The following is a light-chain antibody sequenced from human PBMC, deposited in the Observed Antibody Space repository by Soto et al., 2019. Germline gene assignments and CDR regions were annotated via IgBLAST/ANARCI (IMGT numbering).Light chain of an antibody. CDR2: GAS. CDR1: QSISRS. V-gene: IGKV3-20*01. Sequence: EIVLTQSPAILSVSPGERATLSCRASQSISRSLAWYQQKPGQAPRLLIYGASSRATGIPDRFSGSGSGTDFTLTISRLEPEDFAVYYCQQFGSSPRTFGQGTKVDIK. J-gene: IGKJ1*01. CDR3: QQFGSSPRT.